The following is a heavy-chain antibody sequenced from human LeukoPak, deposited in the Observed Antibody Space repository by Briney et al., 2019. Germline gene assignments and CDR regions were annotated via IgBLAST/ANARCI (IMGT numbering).Heavy chain of an antibody. D-gene: IGHD1-7*01. J-gene: IGHJ3*02. CDR2: IGTAGDT. CDR3: ARDGVELELSAFDI. V-gene: IGHV3-13*01. Sequence: GGSLRLSCAASGFTFSSYDMHWVRQATGKGLEWVSAIGTAGDTYYPGSVKGRFTISRENAKNSLYLQMNSLRAEDTAVYYCARDGVELELSAFDIWGQGTMVTVSS. CDR1: GFTFSSYD.